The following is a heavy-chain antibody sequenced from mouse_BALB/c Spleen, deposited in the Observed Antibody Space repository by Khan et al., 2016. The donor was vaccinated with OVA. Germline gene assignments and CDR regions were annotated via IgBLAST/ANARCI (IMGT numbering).Heavy chain of an antibody. J-gene: IGHJ2*01. Sequence: QVQLQQSGAELAKPGASVKMSCKASGYTFTTYWMHWVKQRLGQGLEWIGYINPTSGFTDYNQKFKDKATLTADKSSSTAYMQLSSLTSDDSAVYYCARDRIDYWGQGTTLTVSS. CDR1: GYTFTTYW. CDR2: INPTSGFT. V-gene: IGHV1-7*01. CDR3: ARDRIDY.